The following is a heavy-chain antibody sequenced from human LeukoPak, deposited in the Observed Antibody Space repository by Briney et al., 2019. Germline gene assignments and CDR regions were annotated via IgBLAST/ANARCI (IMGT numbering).Heavy chain of an antibody. CDR2: ISSSSSYI. CDR3: AREDYDFWSAYAFDY. V-gene: IGHV3-21*01. J-gene: IGHJ4*02. D-gene: IGHD3-3*01. CDR1: GFTFSSYS. Sequence: GGSLRLSCAASGFTFSSYSMNWVRQAPGKGLEWVSSISSSSSYIYYADSVKGRFTISRDNAKNSLYLQMNSLRAEDTAVYYCAREDYDFWSAYAFDYWGQGTLVTVSS.